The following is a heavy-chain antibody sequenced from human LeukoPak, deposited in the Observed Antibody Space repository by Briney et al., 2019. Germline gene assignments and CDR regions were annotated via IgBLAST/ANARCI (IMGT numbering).Heavy chain of an antibody. CDR2: INWNGGST. CDR1: GFTFDDYG. J-gene: IGHJ4*02. D-gene: IGHD3-10*01. Sequence: RPGGSLRLSCAASGFTFDDYGMSWVRQAPGKGLEWVSGINWNGGSTGYADSVKGRFTISRDNAKNSLYLQMNSLRAEGTAVYYCARDKEADYGSGGYNYWGQGTLVTVSS. CDR3: ARDKEADYGSGGYNY. V-gene: IGHV3-20*04.